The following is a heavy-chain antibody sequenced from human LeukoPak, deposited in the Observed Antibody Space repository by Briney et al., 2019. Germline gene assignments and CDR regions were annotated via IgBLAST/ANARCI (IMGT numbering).Heavy chain of an antibody. V-gene: IGHV4-59*01. J-gene: IGHJ5*02. D-gene: IGHD3-16*01. CDR3: ARAKRGNNWFDP. Sequence: SETLSLTCTVSGGSISSYYWSWIRQPPGKGLEWIGYIYYSGSTNYNPSLKSRVTISVDTSKNQFSLKLSSVTAADTALYYCARAKRGNNWFDPWGQGTLVTVSS. CDR1: GGSISSYY. CDR2: IYYSGST.